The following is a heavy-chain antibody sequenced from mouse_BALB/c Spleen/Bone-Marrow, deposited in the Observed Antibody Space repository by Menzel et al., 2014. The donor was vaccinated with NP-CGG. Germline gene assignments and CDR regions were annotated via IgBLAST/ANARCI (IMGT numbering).Heavy chain of an antibody. CDR1: GYTFTSYW. CDR3: ARGGDSSAFPFAY. V-gene: IGHV1-7*01. D-gene: IGHD3-2*01. CDR2: INPSTGYT. J-gene: IGHJ3*01. Sequence: VQLQQSGAELAKPGASVKMSCKASGYTFTSYWMHWVKQRPGQGLEWIGYINPSTGYTEHNQRFKDKATLTADKSSSTAYMQLSSLTSEDSAVYYGARGGDSSAFPFAYWGRGRLVPVAA.